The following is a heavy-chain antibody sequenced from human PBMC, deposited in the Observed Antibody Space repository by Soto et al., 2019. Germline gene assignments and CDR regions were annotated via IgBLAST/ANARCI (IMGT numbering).Heavy chain of an antibody. CDR2: ISPSSGGT. Sequence: QVQLVQSASEVQKPGTSVKVSCKASGYSFNDYYIHWARQAPGQGPEWMGWISPSSGGTHYAPKFEGRVTPTRDTSISTAYMDLTTLRSDDTAVYYCARGPRNELWFPTVYWGQGTLVTFSS. J-gene: IGHJ4*02. CDR3: ARGPRNELWFPTVY. V-gene: IGHV1-2*02. CDR1: GYSFNDYY. D-gene: IGHD3-16*02.